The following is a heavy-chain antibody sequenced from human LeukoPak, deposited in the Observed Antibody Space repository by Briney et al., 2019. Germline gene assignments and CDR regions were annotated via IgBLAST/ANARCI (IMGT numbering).Heavy chain of an antibody. V-gene: IGHV1-2*02. CDR3: ARDSLYCSSTSCYLGNLFDY. Sequence: ASVKVSCKASGYTFTGYYMHWVRQAPGQGLEWMGWINPNSGGTNYAQKLQGRVTMTRDTSISTAYMELSRLRSDDTAVYYCARDSLYCSSTSCYLGNLFDYWGQGTLVTVSS. CDR1: GYTFTGYY. CDR2: INPNSGGT. D-gene: IGHD2-2*01. J-gene: IGHJ4*02.